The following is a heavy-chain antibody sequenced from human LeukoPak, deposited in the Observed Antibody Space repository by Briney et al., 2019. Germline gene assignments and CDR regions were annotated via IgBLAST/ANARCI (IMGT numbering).Heavy chain of an antibody. CDR1: GGSISGSSYY. V-gene: IGHV4-39*01. Sequence: SETLSPTCTVSGGSISGSSYYWGWIRQPPGKGLEWIASIYYSGSTYYNPSLRSRVTISVDTSKNQVSLKLSSVTAADTAVYYCARHLGARLYYYYMDVWGKGTTVTVSS. J-gene: IGHJ6*03. D-gene: IGHD6-6*01. CDR3: ARHLGARLYYYYMDV. CDR2: IYYSGST.